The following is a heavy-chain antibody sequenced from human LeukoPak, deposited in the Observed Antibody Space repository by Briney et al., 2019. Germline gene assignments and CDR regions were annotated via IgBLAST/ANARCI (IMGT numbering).Heavy chain of an antibody. V-gene: IGHV4-38-2*02. J-gene: IGHJ4*02. CDR1: GYSISSGYY. CDR3: ARAGKELEPPSDFDY. CDR2: IYHSGST. D-gene: IGHD1-26*01. Sequence: PSETLSLTCTVSGYSISSGYYWGWIRQPPGKGLEWIGSIYHSGSTYYNPSLKSRVTTSVDTSKNQFSLKLSSVTAADTAVYYCARAGKELEPPSDFDYWGQGTLVTVSS.